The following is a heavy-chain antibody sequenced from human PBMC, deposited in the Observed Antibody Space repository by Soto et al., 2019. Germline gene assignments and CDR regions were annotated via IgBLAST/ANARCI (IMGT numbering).Heavy chain of an antibody. CDR3: ARGRGAAGTDSVQYYGMDV. CDR2: ISSSSSYI. J-gene: IGHJ6*02. CDR1: GFTFSSYS. V-gene: IGHV3-21*01. Sequence: EVQLVESGGGLVNPGGSLRRSCAASGFTFSSYSMNWVRQAPGKGLEWVSSISSSSSYIYYADSVKGRFTISRDNAKNSLYLQMNSLRDEETAVYYCARGRGAAGTDSVQYYGMDVWGQGTTVTVSS. D-gene: IGHD6-13*01.